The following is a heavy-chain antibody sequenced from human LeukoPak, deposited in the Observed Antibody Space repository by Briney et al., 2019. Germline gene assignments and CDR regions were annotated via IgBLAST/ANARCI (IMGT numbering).Heavy chain of an antibody. CDR1: GFTFSSYG. D-gene: IGHD1/OR15-1a*01. CDR2: ISSSSSTI. J-gene: IGHJ4*02. Sequence: GGSLRLSCAASGFTFSSYGLNWVRQAPGKGLEWVSSISSSSSTIYYVDSVKGRFTISRDNAKNSLYLQMGSLRDEDTAVYYCARGWNSWYFDYWGQGTLVTVSS. CDR3: ARGWNSWYFDY. V-gene: IGHV3-48*02.